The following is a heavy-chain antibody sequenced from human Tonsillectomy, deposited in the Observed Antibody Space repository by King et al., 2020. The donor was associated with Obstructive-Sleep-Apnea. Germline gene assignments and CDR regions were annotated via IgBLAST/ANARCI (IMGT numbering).Heavy chain of an antibody. Sequence: VQLVESGGGLVQPGGSLRLSCVASGFTFRNYAMTWVRQAPGKGLEWGSAISARDGTTYYADSVKGRFTISRDNSKNTVSLQMNSLRAEDTAVYYCAKTYSSGGSLKPDYLDVGGQGTLVTVSA. J-gene: IGHJ4*02. CDR2: ISARDGTT. CDR1: GFTFRNYA. D-gene: IGHD6-19*01. CDR3: AKTYSSGGSLKPDYLDV. V-gene: IGHV3-23*04.